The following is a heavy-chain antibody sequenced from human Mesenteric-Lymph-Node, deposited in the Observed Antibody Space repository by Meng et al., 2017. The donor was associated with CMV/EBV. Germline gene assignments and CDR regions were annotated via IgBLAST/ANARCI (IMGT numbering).Heavy chain of an antibody. CDR3: ARHQRWLKSEGGFNY. Sequence: QVEPLQGGAGLLKPSETLSLTCAGDGGSFSGYYWSWIRQPPGKGLEWIGEINHSGITNYNPSLKSRVTISVDTSKNQFSLKLSSVTAADTAVYYCARHQRWLKSEGGFNYWGQGTLVTVSS. J-gene: IGHJ4*02. D-gene: IGHD4-23*01. V-gene: IGHV4-34*01. CDR2: INHSGIT. CDR1: GGSFSGYY.